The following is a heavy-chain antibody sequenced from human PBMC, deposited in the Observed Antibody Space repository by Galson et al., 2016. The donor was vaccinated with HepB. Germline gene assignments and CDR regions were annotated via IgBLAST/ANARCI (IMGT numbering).Heavy chain of an antibody. CDR3: ARDPWVDY. CDR1: GFTFNTYS. J-gene: IGHJ4*02. CDR2: ISSSSSTI. Sequence: SLRLSCAASGFTFNTYSMNWVRQAPGKGLEWVSHISSSSSTIKYADSVKGRFTISRDNAKNSLYLQMKSLRDEDTAVYYCARDPWVDYWGQGTLVTVSS. V-gene: IGHV3-48*02. D-gene: IGHD1-26*01.